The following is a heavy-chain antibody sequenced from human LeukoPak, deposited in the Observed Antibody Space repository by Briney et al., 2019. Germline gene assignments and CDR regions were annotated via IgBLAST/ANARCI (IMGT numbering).Heavy chain of an antibody. CDR3: ARGHQYYDILTGYSYYFDY. V-gene: IGHV3-66*01. D-gene: IGHD3-9*01. J-gene: IGHJ4*02. Sequence: PGGSLRLSCAASGFTVSSNYMSWVRQAPGKGLEWVSVIYSGGSTYYADSVKGRFTISRDNSKNTLYLQMNSLRAEDTAVYYCARGHQYYDILTGYSYYFDYWGQGTLVTVSS. CDR2: IYSGGST. CDR1: GFTVSSNY.